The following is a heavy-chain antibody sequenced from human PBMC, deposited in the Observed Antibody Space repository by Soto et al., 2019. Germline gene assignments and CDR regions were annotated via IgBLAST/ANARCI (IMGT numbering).Heavy chain of an antibody. J-gene: IGHJ6*03. Sequence: PSETLSLTCTVSGGSISSSSYYWGWIRQPPGKGLEWIGSIYYSGSTYYNPSLKSRVTISVDTSKNQFSLKLSSVTAADTAVYYCARHPEGFGELLDLYYYYYMDVWGKGTTVTVSS. V-gene: IGHV4-39*01. CDR1: GGSISSSSYY. CDR2: IYYSGST. CDR3: ARHPEGFGELLDLYYYYYMDV. D-gene: IGHD3-10*01.